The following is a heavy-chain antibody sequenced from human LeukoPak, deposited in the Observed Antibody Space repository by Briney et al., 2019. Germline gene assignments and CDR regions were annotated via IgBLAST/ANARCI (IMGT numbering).Heavy chain of an antibody. CDR2: INSDGSTT. CDR1: GFSFSNYW. Sequence: GGSLRLSCAASGFSFSNYWMHWVRQAPGKGLVWVSRINSDGSTTDYADSVKGRFTISRDNAKNTLYLQLNSLRAEDTAVYYCADLGYCSGGSCSSTDSYWGQGTLVTVSS. V-gene: IGHV3-74*01. CDR3: ADLGYCSGGSCSSTDSY. D-gene: IGHD2-15*01. J-gene: IGHJ4*02.